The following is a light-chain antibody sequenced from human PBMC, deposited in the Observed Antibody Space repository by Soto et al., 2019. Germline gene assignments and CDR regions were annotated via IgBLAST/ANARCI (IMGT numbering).Light chain of an antibody. CDR3: SSYTNSSTRV. J-gene: IGLJ1*01. Sequence: QSVLTQPASVSGSPGQSITISCTGTSSDVGGYNYVSWYQQHPGKAPKLMIYDVSNRPSGVSNRFSGSKSGNTASLNISGLQAEDEADYYCSSYTNSSTRVFGTGTKLTVL. CDR2: DVS. CDR1: SSDVGGYNY. V-gene: IGLV2-14*01.